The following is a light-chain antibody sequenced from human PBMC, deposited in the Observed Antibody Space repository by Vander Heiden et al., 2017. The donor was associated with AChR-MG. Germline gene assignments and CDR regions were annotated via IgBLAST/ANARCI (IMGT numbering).Light chain of an antibody. Sequence: QSTLTQPASVSGSPGQSITISCTGTSRDIGGYDFVSWYQQHPGRAPKLMIFEVTNRPAGVSSRFSASKSGNTASLTISGLQAEDEADYYCSSYRGGSTLVFGGGTKLTVL. V-gene: IGLV2-14*01. J-gene: IGLJ2*01. CDR2: EVT. CDR3: SSYRGGSTLV. CDR1: SRDIGGYDF.